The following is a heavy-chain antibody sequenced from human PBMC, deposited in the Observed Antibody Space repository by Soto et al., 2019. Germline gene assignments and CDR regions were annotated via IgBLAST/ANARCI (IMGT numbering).Heavy chain of an antibody. J-gene: IGHJ4*02. V-gene: IGHV3-23*01. CDR1: GFTFSSFA. CDR3: AKLGTMGVCDS. CDR2: ITFRGDYT. D-gene: IGHD3-10*01. Sequence: EVQLLESGGGLVQPGGSLRLSCAASGFTFSSFAMSWVRQAPGKGLEWLAAITFRGDYTYYADSVKGRFTLSRDNSRNRLDLEMNSLQVEDTALYYCAKLGTMGVCDSWGQGTLLTVSS.